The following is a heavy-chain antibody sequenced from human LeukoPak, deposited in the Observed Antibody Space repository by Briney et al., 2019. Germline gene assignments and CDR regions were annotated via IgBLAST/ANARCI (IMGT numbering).Heavy chain of an antibody. J-gene: IGHJ5*02. CDR2: IYHSGST. Sequence: SETLSLTCTVSGYSISSGYYWGWIRQPPGKGLEWIGSIYHSGSTYYNPSLKSRVTISVDTSKNQFSLKLSSVTAADTAVYYCARGLLSAWCQGTLVTVSS. CDR3: ARGLLSA. CDR1: GYSISSGYY. V-gene: IGHV4-38-2*02.